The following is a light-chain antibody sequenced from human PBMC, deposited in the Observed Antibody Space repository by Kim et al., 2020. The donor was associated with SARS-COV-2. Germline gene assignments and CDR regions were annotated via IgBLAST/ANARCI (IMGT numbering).Light chain of an antibody. CDR1: QSVTTN. J-gene: IGKJ5*01. Sequence: EIVMTQSPATLSVSPGERATLSCRASQSVTTNLAWYQQKPGQAPRLLLYGASTRATGVPARFSGSGSGTEFTLTISSLQSEDSAVYYCQQFYNWHPITFGQGTRLEIK. CDR3: QQFYNWHPIT. CDR2: GAS. V-gene: IGKV3-15*01.